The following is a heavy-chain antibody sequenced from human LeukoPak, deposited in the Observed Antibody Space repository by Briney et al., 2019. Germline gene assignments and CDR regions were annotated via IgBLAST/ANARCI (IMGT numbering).Heavy chain of an antibody. D-gene: IGHD4-23*01. Sequence: SETLSLTCIVSGGSITTSYWSWIRQPAGKRLEWIGRVHTTGSTNYNPSFMSRVTMSIDTSKTQFSLKLTSVTAADTAVYYCARDPNSALWGQGILVTVSS. CDR1: GGSITTSY. J-gene: IGHJ4*02. CDR2: VHTTGST. CDR3: ARDPNSAL. V-gene: IGHV4-4*07.